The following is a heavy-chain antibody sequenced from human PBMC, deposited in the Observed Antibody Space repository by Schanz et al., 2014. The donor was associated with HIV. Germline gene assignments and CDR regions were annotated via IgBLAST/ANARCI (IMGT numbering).Heavy chain of an antibody. CDR1: GFTFSSYS. D-gene: IGHD3-22*01. J-gene: IGHJ6*02. V-gene: IGHV3-21*01. Sequence: EVQLVESGGGLVKPGGSLRLSCAASGFTFSSYSMNWVRQAPGKGLEWVSSISSSSSYIYYADSMKGRFTISRDNAKNSLYLQMNSLRAEDTAVYSCVRVRSPRVKIVVVMDYYYYAMDVWGQGTTVTVSS. CDR3: VRVRSPRVKIVVVMDYYYYAMDV. CDR2: ISSSSSYI.